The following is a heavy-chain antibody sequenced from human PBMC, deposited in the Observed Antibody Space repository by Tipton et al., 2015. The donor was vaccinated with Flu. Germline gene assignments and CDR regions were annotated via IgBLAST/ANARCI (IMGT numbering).Heavy chain of an antibody. Sequence: TLSLTCTVSGGSINNFSWSWIRQTAGKGLEWIGRIFTSGITDYTQSLKSRVTMSIDASKRQVSLRLSSVTAADTAVYYCARHWLQKGVEYSAGWYVGSVNWFDPWGQGTQVTVSS. V-gene: IGHV4-4*07. D-gene: IGHD6-19*01. CDR2: IFTSGIT. CDR3: ARHWLQKGVEYSAGWYVGSVNWFDP. J-gene: IGHJ5*02. CDR1: GGSINNFS.